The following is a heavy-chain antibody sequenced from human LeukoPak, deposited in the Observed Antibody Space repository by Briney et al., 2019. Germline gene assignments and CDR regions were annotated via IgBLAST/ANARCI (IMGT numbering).Heavy chain of an antibody. D-gene: IGHD3-9*01. V-gene: IGHV4-4*07. CDR3: ARGAGILTGYSPPRWFDP. CDR2: IYTSGST. CDR1: GGSISSYY. J-gene: IGHJ5*02. Sequence: PSETLSLTCTVSGGSISSYYWSWIRQPAGKGLEWIGRIYTSGSTNYNPSLKSRVTMSVDTSKNQFSLKLSSMTAADTAVYYCARGAGILTGYSPPRWFDPWGQGTLVTVSS.